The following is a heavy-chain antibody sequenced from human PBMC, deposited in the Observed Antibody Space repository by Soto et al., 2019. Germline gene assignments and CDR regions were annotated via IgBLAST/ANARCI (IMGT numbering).Heavy chain of an antibody. V-gene: IGHV4-59*12. Sequence: TSETLSLTCTISSGSITSYYWSWIRQPPGKRLEWIGYIYYSGSTNYNPSLKSRVTISVDTSKNQFSLKLSSVTAADTAVYYCARGPLRRIAVVNFDYWGQGTLVTVSS. CDR2: IYYSGST. J-gene: IGHJ4*02. CDR1: SGSITSYY. D-gene: IGHD6-19*01. CDR3: ARGPLRRIAVVNFDY.